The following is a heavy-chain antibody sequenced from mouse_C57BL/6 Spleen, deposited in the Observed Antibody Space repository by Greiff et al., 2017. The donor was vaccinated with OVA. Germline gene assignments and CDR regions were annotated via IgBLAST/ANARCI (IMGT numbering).Heavy chain of an antibody. CDR1: GFTFSSYG. J-gene: IGHJ2*01. D-gene: IGHD4-1*01. CDR3: ARLTGSFDY. Sequence: EVHLVESGGDLVKPGGSLKLSCAASGFTFSSYGMSWVRQTPDKRLEWVATISSGGSYTYYPDSVKGRFTISRDNAKNTLYLQMSSLKSEDTAMYYCARLTGSFDYWGQGTTLTVSS. CDR2: ISSGGSYT. V-gene: IGHV5-6*01.